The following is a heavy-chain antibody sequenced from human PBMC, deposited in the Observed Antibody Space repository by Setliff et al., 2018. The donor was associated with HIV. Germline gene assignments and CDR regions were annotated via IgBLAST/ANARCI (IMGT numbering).Heavy chain of an antibody. CDR3: ARDRGSRGFDY. CDR1: GYTFTTYG. D-gene: IGHD1-26*01. V-gene: IGHV1-18*01. CDR2: ISAYNDNT. J-gene: IGHJ4*02. Sequence: ASVKVSCKASGYTFTTYGITWVRQAPGQGLEWMGWISAYNDNTNYAQKLQGRVTMTTDTSTSTAYMELRSLRSGGTAVYYCARDRGSRGFDYWGQGTLVTVSS.